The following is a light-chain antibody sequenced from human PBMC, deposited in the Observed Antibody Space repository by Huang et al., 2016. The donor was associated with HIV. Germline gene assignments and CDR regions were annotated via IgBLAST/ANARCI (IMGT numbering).Light chain of an antibody. V-gene: IGKV3-15*01. J-gene: IGKJ5*01. Sequence: EIVMTQSPATLSVSPGETATLSCRASKTVYSNLAWYQQKPGQAHRLLIYVASTRTSDIPGRFSDGGFGTEFTLTIGTLKSEDFAVYYGQQYYDWPPITVGQGTRQDIK. CDR2: VAS. CDR3: QQYYDWPPIT. CDR1: KTVYSN.